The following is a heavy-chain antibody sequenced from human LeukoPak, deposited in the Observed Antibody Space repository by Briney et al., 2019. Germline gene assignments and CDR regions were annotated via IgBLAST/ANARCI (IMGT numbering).Heavy chain of an antibody. CDR2: INHSGST. D-gene: IGHD4-11*01. V-gene: IGHV4-34*01. CDR3: ARRLLRSMTNLDY. CDR1: GGSFSGYY. J-gene: IGHJ4*02. Sequence: PSETLSLTCAVYGGSFSGYYWSWIRQPPGKGLEWIGEINHSGSTNYNPSLKSRVTISVDTSKNQFSLKLSSVTAAATAVYYCARRLLRSMTNLDYWGQGTLVTVSS.